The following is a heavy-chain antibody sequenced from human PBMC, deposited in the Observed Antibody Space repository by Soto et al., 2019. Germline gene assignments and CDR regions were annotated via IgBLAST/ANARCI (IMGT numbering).Heavy chain of an antibody. CDR1: GGSISSYY. D-gene: IGHD3-10*01. Sequence: PSETLSLTCTVSGGSISSYYWSWIRQPPGKGLEWIGYIYYSGSTNYNPSLKSRVTISVDTSKNQSSLKLSSVTAADTAVYYCARRGIGSGSYYTNYYYYMDVWGKGTTVTVSS. V-gene: IGHV4-59*01. J-gene: IGHJ6*03. CDR2: IYYSGST. CDR3: ARRGIGSGSYYTNYYYYMDV.